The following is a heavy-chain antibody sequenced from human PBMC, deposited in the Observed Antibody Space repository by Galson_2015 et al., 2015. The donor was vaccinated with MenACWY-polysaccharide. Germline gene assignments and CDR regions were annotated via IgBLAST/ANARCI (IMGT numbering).Heavy chain of an antibody. CDR3: ASEEIRGRYFGWFDP. V-gene: IGHV4-61*01. CDR2: IYYTGRT. J-gene: IGHJ5*02. Sequence: ETLSLSCTVAGGSVNSVTYYWARLRQPRGEGLEWIGFIYYTGRTNHNPSVKIRVTIALDTPKNQFSLRLSSVTAADTAVYCCASEEIRGRYFGWFDPWGQGSLVTVSS. D-gene: IGHD3-10*01. CDR1: GGSVNSVTYY.